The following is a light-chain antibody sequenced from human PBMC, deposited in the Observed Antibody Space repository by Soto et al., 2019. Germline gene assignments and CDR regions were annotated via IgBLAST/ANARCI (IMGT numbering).Light chain of an antibody. CDR1: QSVSSSY. Sequence: EIVLTQSPGTLSLSPGERATLSCRASQSVSSSYLAWYQQKPGQAPRLLIYGASSRATGIPDRFSGSGSGTDFTLTISRLETEDFAVYYGQQYGSSPRFTFGRGTKVDIK. V-gene: IGKV3-20*01. CDR2: GAS. J-gene: IGKJ3*01. CDR3: QQYGSSPRFT.